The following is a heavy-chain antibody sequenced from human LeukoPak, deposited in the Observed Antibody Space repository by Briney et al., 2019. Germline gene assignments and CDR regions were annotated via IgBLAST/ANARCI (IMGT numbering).Heavy chain of an antibody. CDR2: IYTSGST. CDR3: AREGSVAAGYFQR. V-gene: IGHV4-61*02. J-gene: IGHJ1*01. Sequence: SQTLSLTCTVSGGSINSGSYYWTWIRQPARKGLEWIGRIYTSGSTNYNPSLRGRVTISADTSTNQFSLRLISVTAADTAVYYCAREGSVAAGYFQRWGQGTLVTVSS. CDR1: GGSINSGSYY. D-gene: IGHD6-19*01.